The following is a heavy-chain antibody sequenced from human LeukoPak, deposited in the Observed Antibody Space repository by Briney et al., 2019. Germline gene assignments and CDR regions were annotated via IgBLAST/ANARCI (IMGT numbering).Heavy chain of an antibody. D-gene: IGHD2-2*01. CDR3: ARSRTVLVPAAPRWFDP. CDR2: ISAYNGNT. Sequence: ASVKVSCKAYGGTFSNYAISWVRQAPGQGLEWMGWISAYNGNTNYAQKLQGRVTMTTDTSTSTAYMELRSLRSDDTAVYYCARSRTVLVPAAPRWFDPWGQGTLVTVSS. J-gene: IGHJ5*02. CDR1: GGTFSNYA. V-gene: IGHV1-18*01.